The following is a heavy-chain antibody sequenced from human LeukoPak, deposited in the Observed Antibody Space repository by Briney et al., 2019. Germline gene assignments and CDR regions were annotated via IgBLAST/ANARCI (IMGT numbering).Heavy chain of an antibody. CDR3: ARFVVVTAGDY. Sequence: PGGSLRLSCSASGFTLSNYWMHWVRQAPGKGLVWVARLHSNGAFTTYAESVKGRFTISRDTAKNTLYLQMNSLRVEDTAVYYCARFVVVTAGDYWGQGTLVTVSS. CDR2: LHSNGAFT. V-gene: IGHV3-74*01. CDR1: GFTLSNYW. J-gene: IGHJ4*01. D-gene: IGHD2-21*02.